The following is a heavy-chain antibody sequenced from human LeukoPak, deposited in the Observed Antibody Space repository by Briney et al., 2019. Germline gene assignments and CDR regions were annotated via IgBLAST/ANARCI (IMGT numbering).Heavy chain of an antibody. CDR2: INPNSGGT. D-gene: IGHD7-27*01. J-gene: IGHJ3*02. Sequence: AASVKVSCEASGYTFTGYYMHWVRQAPGQGLEWMGWINPNSGGTNYAQKFQGRVTMTRDTSISTAYMELSRLRSEDTAVYYCAIWRWGSAFDIWGQGTMVTVSS. CDR3: AIWRWGSAFDI. CDR1: GYTFTGYY. V-gene: IGHV1-2*02.